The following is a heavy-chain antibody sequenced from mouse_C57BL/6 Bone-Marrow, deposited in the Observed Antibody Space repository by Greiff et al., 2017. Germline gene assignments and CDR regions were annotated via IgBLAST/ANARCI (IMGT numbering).Heavy chain of an antibody. CDR2: IDPENGDT. D-gene: IGHD1-1*01. Sequence: VQLQQSGAELVRPGASVKLSCTASGFNIKDDYMHWVKQRPEQGLEWIGWIDPENGDTEYASKFQGKATITADTSSNTAYLQLSSLTSEDTAVYYCTTGKLLLRYLDYWGQGTTLTVSS. J-gene: IGHJ2*01. CDR1: GFNIKDDY. CDR3: TTGKLLLRYLDY. V-gene: IGHV14-4*01.